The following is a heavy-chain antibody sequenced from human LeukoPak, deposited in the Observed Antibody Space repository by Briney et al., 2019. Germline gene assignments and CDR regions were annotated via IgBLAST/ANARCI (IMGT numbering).Heavy chain of an antibody. CDR3: ARGGAAAGRSSYHYHYMDV. CDR1: GGSFSGYY. Sequence: PSETLSLTCAVYGGSFSGYYWSWIRQPPGKGLEWIGEINHSGSTNYNPSLKSRVTISVDTSKNQFSLKLSSVTAADTAVYYCARGGAAAGRSSYHYHYMDVWGKGTTVNVSS. V-gene: IGHV4-34*01. CDR2: INHSGST. J-gene: IGHJ6*03. D-gene: IGHD6-13*01.